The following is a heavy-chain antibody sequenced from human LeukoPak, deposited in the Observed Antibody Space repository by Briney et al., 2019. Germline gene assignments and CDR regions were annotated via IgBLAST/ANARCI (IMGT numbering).Heavy chain of an antibody. Sequence: SETLSLTCTVSGGSISSYYWSWLRQPPGKGLEWIGYIYYSGSTNYNPSLKSRVTISVDTSKNQFSLKLSSVTAADTAVYYCARDYPAPTYYYDSSGYNPWFDPWGQGTLVTVSS. CDR1: GGSISSYY. J-gene: IGHJ5*02. D-gene: IGHD3-22*01. CDR3: ARDYPAPTYYYDSSGYNPWFDP. CDR2: IYYSGST. V-gene: IGHV4-59*01.